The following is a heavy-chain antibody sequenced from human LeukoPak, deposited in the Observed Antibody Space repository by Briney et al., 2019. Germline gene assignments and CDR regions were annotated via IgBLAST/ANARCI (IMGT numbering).Heavy chain of an antibody. CDR2: VFPPGST. D-gene: IGHD3/OR15-3a*01. CDR3: ARAAGLKGYSYYYHMDV. Sequence: PSETLSLTCSVSGTSITDYYWNWIRQPAGKGLEWIGRVFPPGSTNYSPSLKSRVIMSADASKNQFFLKLSSVTAADTAIYFCARAAGLKGYSYYYHMDVWGQGTTVTVSS. J-gene: IGHJ6*03. CDR1: GTSITDYY. V-gene: IGHV4-4*07.